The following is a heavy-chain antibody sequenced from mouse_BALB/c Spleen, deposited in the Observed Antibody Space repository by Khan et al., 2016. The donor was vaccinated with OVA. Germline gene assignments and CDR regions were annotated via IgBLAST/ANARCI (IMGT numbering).Heavy chain of an antibody. CDR3: ARAYYGNYREAMDY. D-gene: IGHD2-10*01. CDR2: LWGDGST. J-gene: IGHJ4*01. Sequence: QVQLKQSGPGLVAPSQSLSITCTVSGYSLTGYGVNWVRQPPGKGLEWLGMLWGDGSTDYNSTLKSRLSISKDNSKSQVFLKMNSLQTDDTARYYCARAYYGNYREAMDYWGQGTSVTVSS. CDR1: GYSLTGYG. V-gene: IGHV2-6-7*01.